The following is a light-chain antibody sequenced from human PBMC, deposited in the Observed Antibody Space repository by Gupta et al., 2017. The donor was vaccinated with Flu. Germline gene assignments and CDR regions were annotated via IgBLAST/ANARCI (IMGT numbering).Light chain of an antibody. Sequence: DIVLTQTPLSSPVTLGQPASISCMSSQSLGHSDGNTYLSWLQQRPRQPPRLLIYKISSRLGGVADRFCGSGGGKYFPLKISRGEEEDVGVYYYRQTTHFPLCTFGQGTKVDI. CDR2: KIS. CDR3: RQTTHFPLCT. V-gene: IGKV2-24*01. J-gene: IGKJ2*02. CDR1: QSLGHSDGNTY.